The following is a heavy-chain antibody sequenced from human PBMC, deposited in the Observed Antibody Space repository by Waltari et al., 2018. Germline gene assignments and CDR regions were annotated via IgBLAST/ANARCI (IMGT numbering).Heavy chain of an antibody. CDR2: INPVGDST. CDR1: GYTFTNYY. D-gene: IGHD1-20*01. CDR3: AIREGITGYNAPDI. Sequence: QVQLVQSGAEVKKPGASVTVSCKASGYTFTNYYIPWVRQAAGQGLEWMGIINPVGDSTDYAQKFQGRVNLTRDTSTRTAYMELSSLRSEDTAVYYCAIREGITGYNAPDIWGQGTMVTVSS. J-gene: IGHJ3*02. V-gene: IGHV1-46*03.